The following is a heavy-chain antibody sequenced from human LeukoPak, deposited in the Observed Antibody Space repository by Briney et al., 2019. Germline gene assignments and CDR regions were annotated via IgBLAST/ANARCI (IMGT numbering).Heavy chain of an antibody. J-gene: IGHJ4*02. D-gene: IGHD6-13*01. Sequence: GGSLRLSCVAYGFTFGSFGMHWVRQAPGKGLDWVAVIAYDGSDENYADSVKGRFTISRDNFKNTLYLKMTSLGPEATAMYYCARDVMAAAGTLGFDCWGQGALVTVSS. V-gene: IGHV3-30*04. CDR2: IAYDGSDE. CDR3: ARDVMAAAGTLGFDC. CDR1: GFTFGSFG.